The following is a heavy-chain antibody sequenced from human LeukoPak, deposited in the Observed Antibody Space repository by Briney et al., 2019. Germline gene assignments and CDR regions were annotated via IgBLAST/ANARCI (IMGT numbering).Heavy chain of an antibody. D-gene: IGHD3-9*01. V-gene: IGHV1-24*01. J-gene: IGHJ5*02. CDR3: ATIHTNPNFDWLLSRLSWFDP. Sequence: ASVKVSCKVSGYTLTELSMHWVRQAPGKGLEWMGGFDPEDGETIYAQKFQGRVTMTEDTSTDTAYMELSSLRSEDTAVYYCATIHTNPNFDWLLSRLSWFDPWGQGTLVTASS. CDR1: GYTLTELS. CDR2: FDPEDGET.